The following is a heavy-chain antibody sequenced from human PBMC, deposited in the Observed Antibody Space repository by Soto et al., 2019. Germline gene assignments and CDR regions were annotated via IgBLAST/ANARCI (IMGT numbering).Heavy chain of an antibody. CDR3: ARGVREYYYDSSGYRVPFDP. CDR2: IYYSGST. D-gene: IGHD3-22*01. Sequence: SETLSLTCTVSGGSISSYYWSWMRQPPGKGLEWIGYIYYSGSTNYNPSLKSRVTISVDTSKNQFSLKLSSVTAADTAVYYCARGVREYYYDSSGYRVPFDPWGQGTLVTVSS. V-gene: IGHV4-59*01. J-gene: IGHJ5*02. CDR1: GGSISSYY.